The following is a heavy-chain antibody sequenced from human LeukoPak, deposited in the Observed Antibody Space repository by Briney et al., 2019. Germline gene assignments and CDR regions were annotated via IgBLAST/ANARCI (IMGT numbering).Heavy chain of an antibody. CDR2: ISGSGGST. Sequence: PGGSLRLSCAASGFTFSSYAMSWVRQAPGKGLEWVSAISGSGGSTYYADSVKGRLTISRDNSKNTLYLQMNSLRAEDTAVYYCAKDGEQWLVTRLDYWGQGTLVTVSS. D-gene: IGHD6-19*01. J-gene: IGHJ4*02. CDR1: GFTFSSYA. V-gene: IGHV3-23*01. CDR3: AKDGEQWLVTRLDY.